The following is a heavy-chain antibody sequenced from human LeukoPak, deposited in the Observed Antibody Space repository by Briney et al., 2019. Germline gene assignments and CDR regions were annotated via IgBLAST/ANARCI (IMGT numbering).Heavy chain of an antibody. V-gene: IGHV3-64*01. CDR1: GFTFSSYA. CDR2: ISSNGGST. Sequence: GGSLRLSCAASGFTFSSYATHWVRQAPGKGLEYVSAISSNGGSTYSANSVKGRFTISRDNSKNTLYLQMGSLRAEDMAVYYCARRSGYSYGSTFDYWGQGTLVTVSS. D-gene: IGHD5-18*01. J-gene: IGHJ4*02. CDR3: ARRSGYSYGSTFDY.